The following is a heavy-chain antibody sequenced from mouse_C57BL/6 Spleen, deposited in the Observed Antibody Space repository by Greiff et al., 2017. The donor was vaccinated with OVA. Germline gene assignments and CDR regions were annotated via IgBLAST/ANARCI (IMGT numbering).Heavy chain of an antibody. Sequence: VHVKQSGPELVKPGASVKIPCKASGYTFTDYNMDWVKQSHGKSLEWIGDINPNNGGTIYNQKFKGKATLTVDKSSSTAYMELRSLTSEDTAVYYCARDGDDYDGFAYWGQGTLVTVSA. CDR3: ARDGDDYDGFAY. J-gene: IGHJ3*01. CDR1: GYTFTDYN. V-gene: IGHV1-18*01. D-gene: IGHD2-4*01. CDR2: INPNNGGT.